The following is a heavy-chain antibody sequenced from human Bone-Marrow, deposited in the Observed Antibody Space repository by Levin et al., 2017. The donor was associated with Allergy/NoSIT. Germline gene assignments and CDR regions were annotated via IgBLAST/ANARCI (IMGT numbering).Heavy chain of an antibody. Sequence: PGGSLRLSCVVSGFTFSSYVMHWVRQAPGKGPQWVGFISHDGSKKYYADSVKGRFTISRDNSKNTLYLQMNSLRPDDTAIYYCGRAEKELLFSRGRRPPGYWGQGTLVIVSS. J-gene: IGHJ4*02. CDR3: GRAEKELLFSRGRRPPGY. CDR1: GFTFSSYV. CDR2: ISHDGSKK. D-gene: IGHD1-7*01. V-gene: IGHV3-30-3*01.